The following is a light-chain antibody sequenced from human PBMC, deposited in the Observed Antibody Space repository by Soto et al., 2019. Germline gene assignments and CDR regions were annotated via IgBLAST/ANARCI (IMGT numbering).Light chain of an antibody. CDR3: QQYDSLPIT. Sequence: DIPMTQSPSSLSTSVGDSITIPCQASQDIDKYLYWYQQKPGKAPKLLIYDASTLDTGVPSRFSGSRSGTRFTLTISSLQPEDIATYYCQQYDSLPITFGQGTRLEIK. V-gene: IGKV1-33*01. J-gene: IGKJ5*01. CDR1: QDIDKY. CDR2: DAS.